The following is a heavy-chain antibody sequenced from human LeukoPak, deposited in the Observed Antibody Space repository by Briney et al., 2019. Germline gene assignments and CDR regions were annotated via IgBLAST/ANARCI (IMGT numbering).Heavy chain of an antibody. CDR2: IYYSGST. J-gene: IGHJ5*02. V-gene: IGHV4-30-4*08. D-gene: IGHD2-2*03. CDR1: GGSISSGDYY. Sequence: PSQTLSLTCTVSGGSISSGDYYWGWIRQPPGKGLEWIGYIYYSGSTYYNPSLKSRVTISVDTSKNQFSLKLSSVTAADTAVYYCARGLGYCSSTSCYFYWFDPWGQGTLVTVSS. CDR3: ARGLGYCSSTSCYFYWFDP.